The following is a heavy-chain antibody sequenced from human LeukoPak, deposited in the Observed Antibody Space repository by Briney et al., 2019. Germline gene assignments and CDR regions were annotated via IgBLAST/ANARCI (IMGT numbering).Heavy chain of an antibody. V-gene: IGHV3-30*18. J-gene: IGHJ6*02. CDR1: GFTFSSYG. Sequence: PGRSLRLSCAASGFTFSSYGMHWVRQAPGKGLEWVAVISYDGSNNYYADSVKGRFTISRDNSKNTLYLQMNSLRAEDTAVYYCAKDEYYDFWSGYSFYYYYGMDVWGQGTTVTVSS. CDR2: ISYDGSNN. CDR3: AKDEYYDFWSGYSFYYYYGMDV. D-gene: IGHD3-3*01.